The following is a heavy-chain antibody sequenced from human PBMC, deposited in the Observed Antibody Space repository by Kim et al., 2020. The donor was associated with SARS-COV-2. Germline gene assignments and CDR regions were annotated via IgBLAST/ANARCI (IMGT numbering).Heavy chain of an antibody. CDR3: ARAITYYYDSSGYFDY. D-gene: IGHD3-22*01. Sequence: GGSLRLSCAASGFTFSSYAMHWVRQAPGKGLEWVAVISYDGSNKYYADSVKGRFTISRDNSKNTLYLQMNSLRAEDTAVYYCARAITYYYDSSGYFDYWG. CDR1: GFTFSSYA. J-gene: IGHJ5*01. V-gene: IGHV3-30-3*01. CDR2: ISYDGSNK.